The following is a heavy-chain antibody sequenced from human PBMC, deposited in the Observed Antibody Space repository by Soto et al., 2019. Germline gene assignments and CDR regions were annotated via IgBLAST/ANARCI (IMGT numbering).Heavy chain of an antibody. CDR1: GGSISSFY. CDR3: ARARMYFYESSGYFDY. CDR2: VFFSGNT. V-gene: IGHV4-59*01. J-gene: IGHJ4*02. Sequence: SETLSLTCNVSGGSISSFYWSWVRQPPGKGLEWIGYVFFSGNTDYNPSLKSRVTISIDTSKNQFSLRLTSVTAADTAVYYCARARMYFYESSGYFDYWGQGSLVTVSS. D-gene: IGHD3-22*01.